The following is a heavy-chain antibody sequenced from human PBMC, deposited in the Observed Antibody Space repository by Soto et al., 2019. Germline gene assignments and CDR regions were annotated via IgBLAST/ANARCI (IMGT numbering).Heavy chain of an antibody. D-gene: IGHD3-9*01. Sequence: EVQLVESGGGLVQPGGSLRLSCAASGFIFSRDWMHWVRQAAGKGLEWVSRINMDGSSTNYADSVKGRFTISRDNAKNMLYLQMDSLRAEDTAVYYCARGPRGLYDNDYWGQGALVTVSS. CDR3: ARGPRGLYDNDY. J-gene: IGHJ4*02. CDR2: INMDGSST. V-gene: IGHV3-74*01. CDR1: GFIFSRDW.